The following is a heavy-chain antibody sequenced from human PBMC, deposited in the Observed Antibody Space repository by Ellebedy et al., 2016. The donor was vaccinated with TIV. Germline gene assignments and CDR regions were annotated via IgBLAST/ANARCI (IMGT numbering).Heavy chain of an antibody. Sequence: GESLKISCSATGFTFSGSAMHWVRQAPGKGLEYVSAISASGGGPFYTDSVNGIFTISRDNSENTLFLQMNSLRAEDTAVYYCVKDQGYDSVNYAATFFDSWGPGTLVTVSS. J-gene: IGHJ4*02. CDR3: VKDQGYDSVNYAATFFDS. CDR2: ISASGGGP. D-gene: IGHD3-10*01. V-gene: IGHV3-64D*06. CDR1: GFTFSGSA.